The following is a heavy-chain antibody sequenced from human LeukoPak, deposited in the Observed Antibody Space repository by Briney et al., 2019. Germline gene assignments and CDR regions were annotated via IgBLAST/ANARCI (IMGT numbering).Heavy chain of an antibody. V-gene: IGHV3-49*04. CDR2: IRSKAYGGTT. CDR1: GFTFGDYA. J-gene: IGHJ4*02. D-gene: IGHD6-19*01. CDR3: TRALSGWTGYSDF. Sequence: PGGSLRLSCIASGFTFGDYAMSWVRQAPGKGLEWVGFIRSKAYGGTTEYAASVKSRFSISRDDSKSTAYLQMNSLRTEDTAVYYCTRALSGWTGYSDFWGQGTLVTVSS.